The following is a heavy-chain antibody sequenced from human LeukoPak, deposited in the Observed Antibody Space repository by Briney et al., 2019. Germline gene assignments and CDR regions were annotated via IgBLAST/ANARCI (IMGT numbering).Heavy chain of an antibody. J-gene: IGHJ4*02. CDR2: ISGSGVRT. D-gene: IGHD2-2*01. CDR1: GFTFSNFD. Sequence: PGGSLRLSCAASGFTFSNFDMSWVRQAPGKGLEWVSGISGSGVRTYYSDSMQGRFTISRDNSKNTLYLQMNSLRAEDTAVYFCAKDRTYCSSSNCYGTYYFDSWGQGTLVTVSS. CDR3: AKDRTYCSSSNCYGTYYFDS. V-gene: IGHV3-23*01.